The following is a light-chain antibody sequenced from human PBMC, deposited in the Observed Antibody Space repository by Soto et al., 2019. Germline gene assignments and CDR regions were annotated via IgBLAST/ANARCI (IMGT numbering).Light chain of an antibody. CDR3: QQYNNWHPLT. CDR1: QSVSSN. Sequence: EIVMTQSPATLSVSPGERATLSCRASQSVSSNLAWYQQKPGQAPRLLFYGASTRATGIPARFSGSGSGTEFTLTISSLQSEDFAVYYCQQYNNWHPLTFGGGTKVEIK. J-gene: IGKJ4*01. CDR2: GAS. V-gene: IGKV3-15*01.